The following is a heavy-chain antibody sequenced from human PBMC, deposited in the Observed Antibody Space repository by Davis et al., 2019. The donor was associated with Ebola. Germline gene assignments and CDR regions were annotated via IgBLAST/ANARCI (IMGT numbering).Heavy chain of an antibody. D-gene: IGHD2-15*01. V-gene: IGHV1-2*02. CDR1: GYTFTGYY. CDR2: INPNSGGT. Sequence: ASVKVSCKASGYTFTGYYMHWVRQAPGQGLEWMGWINPNSGGTNYAQKFQGRVTMTRDTSTSTVYMELSSLRSEDTAVYYCARGLGGYCSGGSCYDVVVDYYYGMDVWGQGTTVTVSS. J-gene: IGHJ6*02. CDR3: ARGLGGYCSGGSCYDVVVDYYYGMDV.